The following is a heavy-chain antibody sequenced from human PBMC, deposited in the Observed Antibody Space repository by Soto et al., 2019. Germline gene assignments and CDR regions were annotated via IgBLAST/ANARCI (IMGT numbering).Heavy chain of an antibody. CDR3: TLRHDSSRGPIY. Sequence: KESGPTLVQPTQTLTLTCTVSGFSLTTRGMTLGWIRQPPGRAPEWLALSTQYSPSLQSRLTFTKDTSKNQVVLTMTNMDPVDTATYYCTLRHDSSRGPIYWGQGIMVTVSS. D-gene: IGHD3-3*01. CDR2: ST. CDR1: GFSLTTRGMT. V-gene: IGHV2-5*01. J-gene: IGHJ4*02.